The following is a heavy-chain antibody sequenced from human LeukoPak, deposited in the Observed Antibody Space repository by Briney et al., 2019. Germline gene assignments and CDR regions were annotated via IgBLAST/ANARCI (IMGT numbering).Heavy chain of an antibody. CDR3: ATSTAAAGTD. Sequence: GGSLRLSCAASGFTFSTLWLSWVRQAPGKGLKGVANIKQDGSEKYYVDSVKGRFTISRDNAQNPLYLKMNSLRAEDTAIYYCATSTAAAGTDWGQGTLVTVSS. CDR1: GFTFSTLW. V-gene: IGHV3-7*03. D-gene: IGHD6-13*01. CDR2: IKQDGSEK. J-gene: IGHJ4*02.